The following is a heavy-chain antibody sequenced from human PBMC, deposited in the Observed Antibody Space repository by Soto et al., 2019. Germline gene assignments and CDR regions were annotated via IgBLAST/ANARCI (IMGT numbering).Heavy chain of an antibody. CDR3: AKNGRAAAMYNWFDP. Sequence: EVQLLESGGGLVQPGGSLRLSCTGSGFTFSSYAMNWVRQAPGKGLECVSTISGRGGTTYYADSVKGRFTISRDNSKNTLDLQMSSLRAEDTAVYYCAKNGRAAAMYNWFDPWGQGTLVTVSS. CDR1: GFTFSSYA. V-gene: IGHV3-23*01. J-gene: IGHJ5*02. CDR2: ISGRGGTT. D-gene: IGHD6-13*01.